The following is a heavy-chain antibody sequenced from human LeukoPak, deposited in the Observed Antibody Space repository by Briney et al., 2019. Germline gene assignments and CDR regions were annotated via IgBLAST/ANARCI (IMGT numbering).Heavy chain of an antibody. CDR1: GGSISSSSYY. Sequence: SETLSLTCTVSGGSISSSSYYWGWIRQPPGKGLEWIGSTFYSGNTHYSPSLKSRVTISLDTSKTQFSLRLSSVTAADTAVYYCARLSVIPPNDAFDLWGQGTMVTVSS. J-gene: IGHJ3*01. V-gene: IGHV4-39*07. D-gene: IGHD2-2*01. CDR3: ARLSVIPPNDAFDL. CDR2: TFYSGNT.